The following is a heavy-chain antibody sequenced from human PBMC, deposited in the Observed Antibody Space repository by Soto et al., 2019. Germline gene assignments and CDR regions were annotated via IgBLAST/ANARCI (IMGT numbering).Heavy chain of an antibody. CDR3: ARFSGTMVRGVFWDYYGMDV. CDR2: IYYSGST. Sequence: LSLTCTVSGGSISSYYWSWIRQPPGKGLEWMGYIYYSGSTNYNPSLKSRVTISVDTSKNQFSLKLSSVTAADTAVYYCARFSGTMVRGVFWDYYGMDVWGQGXTVTVPS. D-gene: IGHD3-10*01. V-gene: IGHV4-59*01. J-gene: IGHJ6*02. CDR1: GGSISSYY.